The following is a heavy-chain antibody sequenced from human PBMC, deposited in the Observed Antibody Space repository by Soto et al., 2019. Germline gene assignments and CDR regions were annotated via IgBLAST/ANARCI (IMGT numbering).Heavy chain of an antibody. J-gene: IGHJ6*02. V-gene: IGHV3-15*07. CDR2: IKSKTDGGTT. CDR1: GFTFSNAW. CDR3: TTALYPYYYYYYGMDV. D-gene: IGHD2-8*01. Sequence: EVQLVESGGGLVKPGGSLRLSCAASGFTFSNAWMNWVRQAPGKGLEWVGRIKSKTDGGTTDYAAPVKGRFTISRDDSKNTLYLQMNSLKTEDTAVYYCTTALYPYYYYYYGMDVWGQGTTVTVSS.